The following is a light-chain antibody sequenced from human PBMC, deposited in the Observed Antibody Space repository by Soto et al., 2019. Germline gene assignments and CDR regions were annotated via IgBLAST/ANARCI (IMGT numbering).Light chain of an antibody. Sequence: QSVLTQPPSVSGAPGQRVTISCTGSSSNIGAGFDVHWYQHLPGTAPQLLIYGNNNRPSGVPDRFSGSKSGTSASLAITGLQAEDEADYYCQSYDSSLSGRGVFGGGTKLTVL. CDR3: QSYDSSLSGRGV. CDR2: GNN. CDR1: SSNIGAGFD. V-gene: IGLV1-40*01. J-gene: IGLJ3*02.